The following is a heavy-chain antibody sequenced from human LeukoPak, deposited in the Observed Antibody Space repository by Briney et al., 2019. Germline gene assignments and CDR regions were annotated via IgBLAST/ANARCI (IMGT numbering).Heavy chain of an antibody. D-gene: IGHD2-15*01. CDR3: ARGSYCSGGACSPVGAFDI. Sequence: GGSLRLSCAASGFTFSSYDMHWVRQAPGKGLEWVSGIGTVGDTYYPGSIKGRFTFSRENAKNSLFLQMNGLRVGDTAVYYCARGSYCSGGACSPVGAFDIWGQGTVVTVSS. CDR1: GFTFSSYD. V-gene: IGHV3-13*01. CDR2: IGTVGDT. J-gene: IGHJ3*02.